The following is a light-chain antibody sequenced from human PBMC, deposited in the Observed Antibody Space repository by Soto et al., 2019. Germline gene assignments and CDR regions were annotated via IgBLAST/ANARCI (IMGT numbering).Light chain of an antibody. Sequence: QSVPTQPPSTSGTPGQRVTISCSGASSNIGSNTVNWYQHLPGTAPKLLIYYNNQRPSGVPDRFSGSRSGTSASLAITGLQSGDDAYYYCAAWDDSLNGVVFGGGTKLTVL. J-gene: IGLJ2*01. CDR1: SSNIGSNT. V-gene: IGLV1-44*01. CDR3: AAWDDSLNGVV. CDR2: YNN.